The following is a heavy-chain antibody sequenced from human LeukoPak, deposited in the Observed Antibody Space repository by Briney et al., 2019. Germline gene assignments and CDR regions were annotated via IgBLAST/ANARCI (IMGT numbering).Heavy chain of an antibody. D-gene: IGHD3-10*01. CDR1: GFTFSSYS. J-gene: IGHJ4*02. V-gene: IGHV3-48*04. CDR2: ISSSGSTI. Sequence: PGGSLRLSCAASGFTFSSYSMNWVRQAPGKGLEWVSYISSSGSTIYYADSVKGRFTISRDNAKNSLYLQMNSLRAEDTAVYYCARAGGSGSWGYFDYWGQGTLVTVSS. CDR3: ARAGGSGSWGYFDY.